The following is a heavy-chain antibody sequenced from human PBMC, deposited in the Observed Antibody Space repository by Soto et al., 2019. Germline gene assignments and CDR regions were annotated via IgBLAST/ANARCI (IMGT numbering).Heavy chain of an antibody. CDR3: ARLTIFGVATNFDY. Sequence: ETLSLTCAVYGGSFSGYYWSWIRQPPGKGLEWIGEINHSGSTNYNPSLKSRVTISVDTSKNQFSLKLSSVTAADTAVYYCARLTIFGVATNFDYWGQGTLVTVSS. J-gene: IGHJ4*02. CDR1: GGSFSGYY. CDR2: INHSGST. D-gene: IGHD3-3*01. V-gene: IGHV4-34*01.